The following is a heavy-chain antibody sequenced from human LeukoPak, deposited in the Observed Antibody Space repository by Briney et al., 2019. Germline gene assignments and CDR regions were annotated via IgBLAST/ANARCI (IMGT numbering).Heavy chain of an antibody. CDR1: GFTVSSNY. CDR2: IYSGGST. Sequence: PGGSLRLSCPASGFTVSSNYIGWVRQAPGKGLEWVSVIYSGGSTYYADSVKGRFTISRDNSKNTLSLQMNSLRAEDTAVYYCARDKTGTTYGYFDYWGQGTLVTVSS. CDR3: ARDKTGTTYGYFDY. J-gene: IGHJ4*02. V-gene: IGHV3-66*02. D-gene: IGHD1-7*01.